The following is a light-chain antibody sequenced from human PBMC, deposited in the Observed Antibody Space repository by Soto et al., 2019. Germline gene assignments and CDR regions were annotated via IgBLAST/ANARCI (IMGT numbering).Light chain of an antibody. V-gene: IGLV4-69*01. CDR2: LNSDGSH. CDR1: SGHSSYA. J-gene: IGLJ3*02. CDR3: QTWDTGTWV. Sequence: QLVLTQSPPASASLGASVKLTCTLTSGHSSYAIAWHQQQPEKGPRYLMKLNSDGSHSKGDGIPDRFSGSSSGAERYLIISSLQSEDEADYYCQTWDTGTWVFGGGTKVTVL.